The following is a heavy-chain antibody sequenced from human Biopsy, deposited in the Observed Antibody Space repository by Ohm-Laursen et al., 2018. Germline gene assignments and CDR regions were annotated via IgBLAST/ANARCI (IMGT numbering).Heavy chain of an antibody. V-gene: IGHV4-4*07. D-gene: IGHD3-22*01. CDR3: AAYYYDSSGYFYAFHY. Sequence: SDTLSLTCTVSGASISSYYWTWIRQPAGKGLEWIGRIYTSGSTNYNPSLKSRVTMSVDTSKNQFSLKLSSVTAADTAMYYCAAYYYDSSGYFYAFHYWGQGTLVTVSS. CDR2: IYTSGST. CDR1: GASISSYY. J-gene: IGHJ4*02.